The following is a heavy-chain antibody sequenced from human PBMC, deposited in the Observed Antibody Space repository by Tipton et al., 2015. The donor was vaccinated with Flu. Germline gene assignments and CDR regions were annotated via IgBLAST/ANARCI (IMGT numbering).Heavy chain of an antibody. Sequence: SLRLSCAASGFTFSSYWMHWVRQAPGKGLVWVSRINSDGSSTSYADSVEGRFTISRDNAKNTLYLQMNSLRAEDTAVYYCASDYSSSSGSYWGQGTLVTVSS. D-gene: IGHD6-6*01. CDR1: GFTFSSYW. J-gene: IGHJ4*02. V-gene: IGHV3-74*01. CDR2: INSDGSST. CDR3: ASDYSSSSGSY.